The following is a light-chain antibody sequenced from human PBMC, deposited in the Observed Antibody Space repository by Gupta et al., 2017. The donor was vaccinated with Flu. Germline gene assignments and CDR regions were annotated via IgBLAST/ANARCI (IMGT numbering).Light chain of an antibody. V-gene: IGLV2-14*04. CDR3: RPAKRSNTWV. J-gene: IGLJ3*02. CDR1: SSDVRSYKY. CDR2: DVS. Sequence: ITITCTGNSSDVRSYKYLSWYQQQPGKALKLMICDVSIRPAGASNRFSGSNSGNTASLTISGVREDDEADYYGRPAKRSNTWVFGGGTKLTVL.